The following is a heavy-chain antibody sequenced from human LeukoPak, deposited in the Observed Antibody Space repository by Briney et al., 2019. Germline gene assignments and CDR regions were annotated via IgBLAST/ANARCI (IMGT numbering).Heavy chain of an antibody. CDR1: GGPITSHY. V-gene: IGHV4-59*08. CDR2: FYYSGSTT. D-gene: IGHD3-10*01. Sequence: PSETLSLTCSVSGGPITSHYWSWMRQSPEKGLEWIAYFYYSGSTTNYNPSLKSRVTIPVDTSKNQFSLNLRSVTAADTAVYYCARLSSGSHDYWGRGTLVTVSS. J-gene: IGHJ4*02. CDR3: ARLSSGSHDY.